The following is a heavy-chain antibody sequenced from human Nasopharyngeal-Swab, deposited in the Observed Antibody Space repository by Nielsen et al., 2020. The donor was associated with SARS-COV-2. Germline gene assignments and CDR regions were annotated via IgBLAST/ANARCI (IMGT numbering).Heavy chain of an antibody. V-gene: IGHV3-66*01. CDR1: GFTVSSNY. D-gene: IGHD3-10*01. CDR3: ARTYGSAFGESLDY. Sequence: GGSLRLSCAASGFTVSSNYMSWVRQAPGKGLEWVSLFYSGGSTDYADSVKGRFTISRDNSKNTLYLQMNSLRAEDTAVYYCARTYGSAFGESLDYWGQGTLVTVSS. J-gene: IGHJ4*02. CDR2: FYSGGST.